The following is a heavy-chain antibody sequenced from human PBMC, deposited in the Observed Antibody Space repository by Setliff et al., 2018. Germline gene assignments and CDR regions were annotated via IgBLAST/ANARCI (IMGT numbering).Heavy chain of an antibody. J-gene: IGHJ4*02. Sequence: GGSLRLSCAASGFTFSNSDMSWVRQAPGKGLEWVSSTTGSGGDRDYADSVKGRFTISRDNSKNTLYLQMNSLRAEDTAVYYCVTSTIIIYYFDFWGQGTPVTVSS. CDR3: VTSTIIIYYFDF. CDR1: GFTFSNSD. V-gene: IGHV3-23*01. CDR2: TTGSGGDR. D-gene: IGHD3-10*01.